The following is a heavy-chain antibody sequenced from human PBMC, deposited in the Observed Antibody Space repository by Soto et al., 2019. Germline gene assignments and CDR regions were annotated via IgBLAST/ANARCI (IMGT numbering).Heavy chain of an antibody. J-gene: IGHJ2*01. CDR1: GYSFTNFW. CDR2: IYPGDSDT. D-gene: IGHD1-1*01. CDR3: ARRTGLPNWFLDL. V-gene: IGHV5-51*03. Sequence: EVQLVQSGAEVKKPGESLKISCKGSGYSFTNFWIGWVRQMPGKGLEWMGIIYPGDSDTRYSPSFQGQVTISADKSISTVYLQWSSLKASDTAMYYCARRTGLPNWFLDLWGSGTLVTVSS.